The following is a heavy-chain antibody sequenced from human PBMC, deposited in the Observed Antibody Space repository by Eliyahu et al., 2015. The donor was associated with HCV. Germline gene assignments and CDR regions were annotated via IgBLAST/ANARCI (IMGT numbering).Heavy chain of an antibody. CDR1: GFSFDNYA. D-gene: IGHD1-26*01. Sequence: EVQLVESGGGLVEPGRSLRLSCAASGFSFDNYAMHWVRLPPGKGLEWVSGLTWNGGTIGYADSVRGRFTISRDNAKNSLYLQMNSLRVEDTALYYCAKDLGGTYYVFDGFDMWGQGTMVTVSS. CDR2: LTWNGGTI. CDR3: AKDLGGTYYVFDGFDM. J-gene: IGHJ3*02. V-gene: IGHV3-9*01.